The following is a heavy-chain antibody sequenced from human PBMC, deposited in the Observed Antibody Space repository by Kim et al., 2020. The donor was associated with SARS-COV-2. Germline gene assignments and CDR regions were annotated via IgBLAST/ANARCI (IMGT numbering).Heavy chain of an antibody. D-gene: IGHD2-15*01. V-gene: IGHV3-9*01. CDR1: GFNFHDCS. J-gene: IGHJ4*02. CDR3: AKEIYCGGGSSYGYWDY. CDR2: VTWNSGLI. Sequence: GGSLRLSCAASGFNFHDCSMHWVRQAPGKGLEWVAGVTWNSGLIVYADSVKGRFTISRDNAKNSLYLHMNSLRPDDTALYYCAKEIYCGGGSSYGYWDYWGQGTLVTVSS.